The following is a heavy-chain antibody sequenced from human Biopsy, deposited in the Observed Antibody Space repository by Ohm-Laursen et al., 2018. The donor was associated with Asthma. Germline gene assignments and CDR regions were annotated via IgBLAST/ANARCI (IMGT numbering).Heavy chain of an antibody. Sequence: SLRLSCAASGFAFRSYAMNWVRQAPGKGMEWVAVMSNDGSITHYEDSVMGRFTISRDNSKNTVYLDISSLRIEDTAVFYCGIVVAANPFQGDCWGQGTLVTVSS. CDR3: GIVVAANPFQGDC. D-gene: IGHD2-15*01. J-gene: IGHJ4*02. CDR1: GFAFRSYA. V-gene: IGHV3-30*03. CDR2: MSNDGSIT.